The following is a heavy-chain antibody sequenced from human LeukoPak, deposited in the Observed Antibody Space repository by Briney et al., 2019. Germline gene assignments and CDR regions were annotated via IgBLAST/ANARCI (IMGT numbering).Heavy chain of an antibody. CDR1: GGTFSSYA. J-gene: IGHJ4*02. V-gene: IGHV1-69*13. D-gene: IGHD1-26*01. CDR2: IIPIFGTA. Sequence: GASVKVSCKASGGTFSSYAISWVRQAPGQGLEWMGGIIPIFGTANYAQKFQGRVTITADESTSTAYMELSSLRSEDTAVYYCAGGPKSYSHPFDYWGQGTLVTVSS. CDR3: AGGPKSYSHPFDY.